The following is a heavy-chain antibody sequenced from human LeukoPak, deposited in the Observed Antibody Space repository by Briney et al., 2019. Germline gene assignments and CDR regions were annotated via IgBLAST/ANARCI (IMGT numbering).Heavy chain of an antibody. J-gene: IGHJ4*02. Sequence: PGGSLRLSCAGSGFTFSAYNMNWVRQAPGKGLEWVSFISSSSSTIYYADSAKGRITISRDNAKNSLYLQMNSLRAEDTAVYYCARGTGGDFDYWGQGTLVTVSS. CDR1: GFTFSAYN. V-gene: IGHV3-48*04. CDR3: ARGTGGDFDY. CDR2: ISSSSSTI.